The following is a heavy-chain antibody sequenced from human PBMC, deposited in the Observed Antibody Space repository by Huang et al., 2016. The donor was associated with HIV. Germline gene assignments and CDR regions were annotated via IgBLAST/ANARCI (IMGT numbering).Heavy chain of an antibody. J-gene: IGHJ4*02. V-gene: IGHV3-15*02. CDR1: GFTFSNSW. Sequence: EVQLVESGGALVKPGESLRLSCAASGFTFSNSWMSWVRQATGKGVEWLGRIKRNSEGGTTDYAAPVKGRFTISRDDSMNTLYLQMNSLKSDDTAVYYCTTESLEWLLWPFGYWGQGTLVTVAS. D-gene: IGHD3-3*01. CDR3: TTESLEWLLWPFGY. CDR2: IKRNSEGGTT.